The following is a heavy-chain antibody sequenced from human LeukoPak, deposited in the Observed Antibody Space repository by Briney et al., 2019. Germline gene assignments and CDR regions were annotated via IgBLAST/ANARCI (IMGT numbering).Heavy chain of an antibody. J-gene: IGHJ4*02. V-gene: IGHV3-74*01. CDR2: IYSDGSGT. CDR3: YFEY. CDR1: GFTFSSCS. Sequence: GGSLRLSCVASGFTFSSCSMNWVRQAPGKGLVWVSRIYSDGSGTTYADSVKGRFTISRDNAKTSLYLQMDSLRVDDTAEYSYYFEYWGQGTLVTVSS.